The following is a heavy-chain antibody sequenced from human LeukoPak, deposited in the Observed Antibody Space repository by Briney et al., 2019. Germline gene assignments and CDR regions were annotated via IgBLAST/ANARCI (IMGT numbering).Heavy chain of an antibody. J-gene: IGHJ1*01. CDR1: GFTVSSNY. CDR3: ARTGYRSSTSCYGEYFQH. CDR2: IKQDGSEK. Sequence: GGSLRLSCAASGFTVSSNYMSWVRQAPGKGLEWVANIKQDGSEKYYVDSVKGRFTISRDNAKNSLYLQMNSLRAEDTAVYYCARTGYRSSTSCYGEYFQHWGQGTLVTVSS. D-gene: IGHD2-2*01. V-gene: IGHV3-7*01.